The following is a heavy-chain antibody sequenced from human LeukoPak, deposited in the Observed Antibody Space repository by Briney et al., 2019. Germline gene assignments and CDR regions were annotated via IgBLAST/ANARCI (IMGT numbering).Heavy chain of an antibody. D-gene: IGHD3-10*01. CDR1: GGSLSGHY. J-gene: IGHJ5*02. Sequence: SETLSLTRAVYGGSLSGHYWSWIRQPPGKGLEWIGEINESGYANYNPSLQSRVTISIDTSRRNFSLKLTSVAAADMAVYYCASIWVGGNWFDPWGRGTLGTVSS. CDR2: INESGYA. CDR3: ASIWVGGNWFDP. V-gene: IGHV4-34*08.